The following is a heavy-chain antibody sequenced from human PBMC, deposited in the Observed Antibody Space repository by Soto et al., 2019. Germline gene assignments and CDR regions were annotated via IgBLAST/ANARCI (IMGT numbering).Heavy chain of an antibody. CDR3: ARGSSGWAYLYYSGMDV. V-gene: IGHV6-1*01. D-gene: IGHD6-19*01. J-gene: IGHJ6*02. CDR2: TYYRSKWYN. CDR1: GDSVSSNSAA. Sequence: SQSLSLTCAISGDSVSSNSAAWNWIRQSPSRVLEWLGRTYYRSKWYNDYAVSVKSRITINPDTSKNQFSLQLNSVTPEDTAVYYCARGSSGWAYLYYSGMDVWGQVTTVTACS.